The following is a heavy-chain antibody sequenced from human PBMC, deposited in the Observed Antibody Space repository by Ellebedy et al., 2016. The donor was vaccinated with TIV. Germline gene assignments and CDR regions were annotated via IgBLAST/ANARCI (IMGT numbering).Heavy chain of an antibody. CDR3: ARGWWGYYDFGEYYFDY. V-gene: IGHV5-10-1*01. J-gene: IGHJ4*02. CDR2: IDPSDSYT. D-gene: IGHD3-22*01. CDR1: GYSFTSYW. Sequence: GESLKISCKGSGYSFTSYWISWVRQMPGKGLEWMGRIDPSDSYTNYSPSFQGHVTISADKSISTAYLQWSSLKASDTAMYYCARGWWGYYDFGEYYFDYWGQGTLVTVSS.